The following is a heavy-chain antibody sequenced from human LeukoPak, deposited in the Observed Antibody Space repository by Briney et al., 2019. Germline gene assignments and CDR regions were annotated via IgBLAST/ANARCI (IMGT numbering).Heavy chain of an antibody. CDR3: ARDATTGYCSSTSCYMGAPDY. CDR2: IKQDGSEK. Sequence: PGGSLKLSCAASGFTFSSYWMSWVRQAPGKGLEWVANIKQDGSEKYYVDSVKGRFTISRDNAKNSLYLQMNSLRAEDTAVYYCARDATTGYCSSTSCYMGAPDYWGQGTLVTVSS. J-gene: IGHJ4*02. D-gene: IGHD2-2*02. CDR1: GFTFSSYW. V-gene: IGHV3-7*01.